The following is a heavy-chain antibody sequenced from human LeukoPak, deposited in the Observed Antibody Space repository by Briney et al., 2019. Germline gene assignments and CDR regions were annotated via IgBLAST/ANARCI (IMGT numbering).Heavy chain of an antibody. J-gene: IGHJ3*02. Sequence: PSETLSLICAVYSGSFSGYYWSWIRKPPGKGLEWIGEINHSGSTNYNPSLKSRVTISVDTSKNQFSLKLSSVTAADTAVYYCATPYTDDAFDIWGQGTMVTVSS. CDR1: SGSFSGYY. D-gene: IGHD1-1*01. V-gene: IGHV4-34*01. CDR3: ATPYTDDAFDI. CDR2: INHSGST.